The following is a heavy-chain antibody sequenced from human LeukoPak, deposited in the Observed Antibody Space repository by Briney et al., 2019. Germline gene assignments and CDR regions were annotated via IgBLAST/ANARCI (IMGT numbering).Heavy chain of an antibody. CDR1: GFPFSSYW. D-gene: IGHD5-24*01. V-gene: IGHV3-7*04. CDR2: IKQDGSKK. Sequence: GGSLRLSCVASGFPFSSYWMTWVRQAPGKGLEWVANIKQDGSKKSYVDSVKGRFTISRDNAKNSLYLQMTSLRAEDTAIYYCTRVGYIDEGIDYWGQGTLVTVSS. J-gene: IGHJ4*02. CDR3: TRVGYIDEGIDY.